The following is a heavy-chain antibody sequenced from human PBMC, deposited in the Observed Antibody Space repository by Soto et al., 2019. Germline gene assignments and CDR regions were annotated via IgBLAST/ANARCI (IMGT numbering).Heavy chain of an antibody. V-gene: IGHV3-33*01. D-gene: IGHD3-3*01. CDR1: GFTFSSYG. CDR2: IWYDGSNK. Sequence: QVQLVESGGGVVQPGRSLRLSCAASGFTFSSYGMHWVRQAPGKGLEWVAVIWYDGSNKYYADSVKGRFTISRDNSKNTLYLQMNSLRAEDTAVYYCARVIRDDFWSGYFAIDYWGQGTLLTVSS. J-gene: IGHJ4*02. CDR3: ARVIRDDFWSGYFAIDY.